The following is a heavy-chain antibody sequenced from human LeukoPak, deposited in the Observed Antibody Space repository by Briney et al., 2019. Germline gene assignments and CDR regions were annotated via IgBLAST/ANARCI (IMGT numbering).Heavy chain of an antibody. Sequence: GGSLRLSCSASGFTFSSYAMHWVRQAPGKGLEYVSAISSNGGSTYYADSVKGRFTISRDNSKNTLFLQMSSLRTEDTAVYYCASPYSGYDYNFDHWGQGTLVTVSS. CDR2: ISSNGGST. V-gene: IGHV3-64D*06. J-gene: IGHJ4*02. CDR3: ASPYSGYDYNFDH. D-gene: IGHD5-12*01. CDR1: GFTFSSYA.